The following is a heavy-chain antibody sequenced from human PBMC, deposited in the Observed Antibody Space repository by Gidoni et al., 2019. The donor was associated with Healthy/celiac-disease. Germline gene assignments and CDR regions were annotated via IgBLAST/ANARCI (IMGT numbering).Heavy chain of an antibody. D-gene: IGHD3-22*01. CDR1: GYSFTTYW. Sequence: EVQLVQSGAEVKKPGASLKISCKGSGYSFTTYWIGWVRQMPGKGLEWMGVIYPGDSNTRYSPSFQGQVTISADKSFSTAYLQWSSLKASDTAMYYYARRNTNYYTFDYWGQGTLVTVSS. J-gene: IGHJ4*02. CDR2: IYPGDSNT. V-gene: IGHV5-51*03. CDR3: ARRNTNYYTFDY.